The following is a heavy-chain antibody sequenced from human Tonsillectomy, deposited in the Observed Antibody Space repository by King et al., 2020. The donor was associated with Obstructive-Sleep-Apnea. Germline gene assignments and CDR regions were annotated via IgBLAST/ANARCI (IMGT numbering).Heavy chain of an antibody. CDR2: ISHSGST. J-gene: IGHJ4*02. CDR3: ATAAHGRIRAKLNYYFDY. V-gene: IGHV4-34*01. D-gene: IGHD1-7*01. CDR1: GGSFSGYY. Sequence: VQLQQWGAGLLKPSETLSLTCAVYGGSFSGYYWSWIRQPPGKGLEWIGEISHSGSTNYNPSLKSRVTISVDTSKNQFSLKLSSVTAADTAVYYCATAAHGRIRAKLNYYFDYWDQGTLVTVSS.